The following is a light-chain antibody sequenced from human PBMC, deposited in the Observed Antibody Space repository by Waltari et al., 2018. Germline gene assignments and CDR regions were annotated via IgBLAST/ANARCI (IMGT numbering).Light chain of an antibody. V-gene: IGLV8-61*01. CDR3: VLFMGGGIWV. CDR1: SGPVSTSHY. J-gene: IGLJ3*02. Sequence: QTVVTQEPSFSVSPGGTVTVTCGLNSGPVSTSHYPSWYQQTPGQVPRTLIYNTSSRSSGVPGRFSGSIVGDKAALTVTGAQAADESDYYCVLFMGGGIWVSGGGTKLTVL. CDR2: NTS.